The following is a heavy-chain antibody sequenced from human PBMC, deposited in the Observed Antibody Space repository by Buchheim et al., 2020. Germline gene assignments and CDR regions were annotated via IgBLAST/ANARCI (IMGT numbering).Heavy chain of an antibody. V-gene: IGHV3-30*14. J-gene: IGHJ4*02. CDR2: ISYDGSNK. CDR3: ASHSKAVAGTGGDFDY. Sequence: QVQLVESGGGVVQPGRSLRLSCAASGFTFSSYAMHWVRQAPGKGLEWVAVISYDGSNKYYADSVKGRFTISRDNSKNTLNLHMNSLRAEDTAVYYCASHSKAVAGTGGDFDYWGQGTL. CDR1: GFTFSSYA. D-gene: IGHD6-19*01.